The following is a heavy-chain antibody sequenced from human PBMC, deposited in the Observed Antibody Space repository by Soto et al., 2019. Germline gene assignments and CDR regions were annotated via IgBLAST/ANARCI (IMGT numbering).Heavy chain of an antibody. CDR2: INGGDDSE. CDR1: GFTFRSSP. J-gene: IGHJ5*02. CDR3: AVSSGWYSGFDP. Sequence: GGSLRLSCAVSGFTFRSSPMSWVRRAPGKGLEWVSGINGGDDSEHYVDSVRGRFTIIRDNSKNLLLLQMNSLRAEDTAVYYCAVSSGWYSGFDPWGQGTLVTVSS. V-gene: IGHV3-23*01. D-gene: IGHD6-19*01.